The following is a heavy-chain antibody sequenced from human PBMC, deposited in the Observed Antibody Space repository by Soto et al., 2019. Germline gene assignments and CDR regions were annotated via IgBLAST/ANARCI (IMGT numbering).Heavy chain of an antibody. D-gene: IGHD3-10*01. Sequence: QVQLVQSGAELKKPGASVKVSCKASGYTFSNYDMNWVRQATGQGPEWIGWVNPNNGDTGYAQKFQGRVTLTTDISTTTPYMELPSLRSEDTAIYYCANVSRKGSAIDFDYWGQGTLITVSS. CDR1: GYTFSNYD. CDR3: ANVSRKGSAIDFDY. V-gene: IGHV1-8*01. J-gene: IGHJ4*02. CDR2: VNPNNGDT.